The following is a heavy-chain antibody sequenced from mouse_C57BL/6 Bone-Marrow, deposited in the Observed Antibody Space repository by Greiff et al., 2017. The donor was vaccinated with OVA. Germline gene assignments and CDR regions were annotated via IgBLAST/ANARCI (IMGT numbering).Heavy chain of an antibody. J-gene: IGHJ1*03. V-gene: IGHV1-82*01. D-gene: IGHD2-3*01. CDR1: GYAFSSSW. CDR3: AREEGWVLRYFDV. CDR2: IYPGDGDT. Sequence: VQLQESGPELVKPGASVKISCKASGYAFSSSWMNWVKQRPGKGLEWIGRIYPGDGDTNYNGKFKGKATLTADKSSSTAYMQLSSLTSEDSAVYFCAREEGWVLRYFDVWGTGTTVTVSS.